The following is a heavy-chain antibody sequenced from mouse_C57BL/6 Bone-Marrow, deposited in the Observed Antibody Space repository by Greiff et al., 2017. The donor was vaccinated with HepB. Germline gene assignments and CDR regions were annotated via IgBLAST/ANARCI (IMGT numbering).Heavy chain of an antibody. CDR3: ARGDDSSGYVYYAMDY. J-gene: IGHJ4*01. D-gene: IGHD3-2*02. V-gene: IGHV1-52*01. Sequence: QVQLKQPGAELVRPGSSVKLSCKASGYTFTSYWMHWVKQRPIQGLEWIGNIDPSDSETHYNQKFKDKATLTVDKSSSTAYMQLSSLTSEDSAVYYCARGDDSSGYVYYAMDYWGQGTSVTVSS. CDR1: GYTFTSYW. CDR2: IDPSDSET.